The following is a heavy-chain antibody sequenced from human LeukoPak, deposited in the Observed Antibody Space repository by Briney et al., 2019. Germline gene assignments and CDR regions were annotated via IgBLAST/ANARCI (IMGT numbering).Heavy chain of an antibody. CDR1: GLTFSSYA. V-gene: IGHV3-30-3*01. Sequence: GRSLRLSCAASGLTFSSYAMHWVRQAPGKGLEWVAVISYDGSNKYYADSVKGRFTISRDNSKNTLYLQMNSLRAEDTAVYYCAREMNDFWSGYPFDYWGQGTLVTVSS. D-gene: IGHD3-3*01. J-gene: IGHJ4*02. CDR3: AREMNDFWSGYPFDY. CDR2: ISYDGSNK.